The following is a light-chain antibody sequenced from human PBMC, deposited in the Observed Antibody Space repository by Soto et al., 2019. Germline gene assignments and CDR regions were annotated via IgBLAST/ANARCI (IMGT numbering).Light chain of an antibody. CDR1: QSMSNW. CDR3: QQYKVYSQT. J-gene: IGKJ1*01. Sequence: DIQMTQSPSTLSASVGDRVTITCRASQSMSNWLAWYQQKPGKAPKLLIYDASTLESGVPSRFSGSGSGTEFTLTISSLQPVDFATYYCQQYKVYSQTVVQGTKVDSK. CDR2: DAS. V-gene: IGKV1-5*01.